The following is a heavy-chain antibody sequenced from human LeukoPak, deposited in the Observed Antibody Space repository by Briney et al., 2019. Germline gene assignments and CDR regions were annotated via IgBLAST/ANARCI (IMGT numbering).Heavy chain of an antibody. J-gene: IGHJ3*02. V-gene: IGHV4-4*07. Sequence: SETLSLTCTVSGVSFSSYYWTWIRQPAGKGLEWIGRIYSSGNTNYNPSLESRVTMSIDTSKNQFSLKLASVTAADTAVYYCARERGLLRGDAFDIWGQGTMVTVSS. CDR1: GVSFSSYY. CDR2: IYSSGNT. D-gene: IGHD5-12*01. CDR3: ARERGLLRGDAFDI.